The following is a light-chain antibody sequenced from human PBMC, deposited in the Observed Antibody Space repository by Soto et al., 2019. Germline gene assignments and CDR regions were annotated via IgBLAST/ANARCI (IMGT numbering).Light chain of an antibody. J-gene: IGKJ1*01. V-gene: IGKV2-30*01. CDR2: KAS. CDR3: MQGTHWPPT. CDR1: PSLVYSAGKAY. Sequence: DVVMTPSQVSLSVTLGQPASISCRSSPSLVYSAGKAYLSWFQQRPGQSLRRLIYKASNRDSGVTDRFSVSGSGTDYTLHIDRVEAEDVVIYYCMQGTHWPPTFGRGTRVEIK.